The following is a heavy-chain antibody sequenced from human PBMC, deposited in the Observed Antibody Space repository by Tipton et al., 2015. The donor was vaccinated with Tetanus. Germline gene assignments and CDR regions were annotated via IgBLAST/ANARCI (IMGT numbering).Heavy chain of an antibody. CDR3: ARIYDFWSGYYSDP. J-gene: IGHJ5*02. Sequence: AGLVKPSETLSLTCAVYGGSFSGSYWSWVRQPPGKGLEWIGEVHPRGSTNYNPSLKSRVTISLDTSKTHFYLNLSSVTAADTAVYYCARIYDFWSGYYSDPWGQGTLVTVSS. D-gene: IGHD3-3*01. CDR1: GGSFSGSY. V-gene: IGHV4-34*01. CDR2: VHPRGST.